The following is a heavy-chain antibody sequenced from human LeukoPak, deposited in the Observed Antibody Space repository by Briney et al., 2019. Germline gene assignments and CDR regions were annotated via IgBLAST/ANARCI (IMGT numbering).Heavy chain of an antibody. CDR2: INPSGGST. J-gene: IGHJ6*03. V-gene: IGHV1-46*01. CDR1: GYTFTSYY. Sequence: ASVKVSCKASGYTFTSYYMHWVRQAPGQGLEWMGIINPSGGSTSYAQKFQGRVTMTRDMSTSTVYMELSSLRSEDTAVYYWARGGYDSTPYYYYYMDVWGKGTPVTVSS. CDR3: ARGGYDSTPYYYYYMDV. D-gene: IGHD3-3*01.